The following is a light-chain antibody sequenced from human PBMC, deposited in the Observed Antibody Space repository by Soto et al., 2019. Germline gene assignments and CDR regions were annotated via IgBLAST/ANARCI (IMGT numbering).Light chain of an antibody. CDR3: QQYNNWPT. Sequence: EIVLTQSPGTLSLSPGESATLSCRASQSVRSNYLAWYQQKPGQAPRLLIYGASTRATGIPARFSGSGSGTEFTLTISSLQSEDFAVYYCQQYNNWPTFGQGTKVDIK. CDR1: QSVRSN. CDR2: GAS. J-gene: IGKJ1*01. V-gene: IGKV3-15*01.